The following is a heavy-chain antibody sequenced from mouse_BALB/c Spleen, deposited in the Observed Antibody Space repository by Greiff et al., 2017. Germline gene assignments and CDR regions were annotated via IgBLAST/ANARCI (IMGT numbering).Heavy chain of an antibody. J-gene: IGHJ2*01. Sequence: VQLQQSGPGLVAPSQSLSITCTVSGFSLTSYGVHWVRQPPGKGLEWLGVIWAGGSTNYNSALMSRLSISKDNSKSQVFLKMNSLQTDDTAMYYCARTPYYYGSSSYFDYWGQGTTLTVSS. CDR3: ARTPYYYGSSSYFDY. D-gene: IGHD1-1*01. CDR2: IWAGGST. V-gene: IGHV2-9*02. CDR1: GFSLTSYG.